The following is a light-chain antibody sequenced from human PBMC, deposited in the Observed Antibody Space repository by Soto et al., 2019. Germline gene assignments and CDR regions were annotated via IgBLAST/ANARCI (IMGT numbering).Light chain of an antibody. J-gene: IGKJ4*01. CDR2: AAS. Sequence: DRVTITCRASQSISNYLNWYQQKPGKAPNLLIYAASTLQSGVPARFSGSGSGTEFTLTISSLQSEDFAVYYCQQYNNWPLTFGGGTKV. V-gene: IGKV1-39*02. CDR1: QSISNY. CDR3: QQYNNWPLT.